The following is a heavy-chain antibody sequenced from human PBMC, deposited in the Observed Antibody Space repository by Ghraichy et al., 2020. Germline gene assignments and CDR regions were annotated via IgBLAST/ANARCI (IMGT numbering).Heavy chain of an antibody. V-gene: IGHV4-59*02. CDR3: PGDASKAVNGLFYGVDV. Sequence: SETLSLTCTVSGGSVSSYFWTWIRQPPGKGLEWIGQISYGGRTNYNPPLKSRLTISFDTSKNQFSLKLTPVTAADTAVYYCPGDASKAVNGLFYGVDVRGRGTTVSFSS. CDR1: GGSVSSYF. CDR2: ISYGGRT. J-gene: IGHJ6*02. D-gene: IGHD5/OR15-5a*01.